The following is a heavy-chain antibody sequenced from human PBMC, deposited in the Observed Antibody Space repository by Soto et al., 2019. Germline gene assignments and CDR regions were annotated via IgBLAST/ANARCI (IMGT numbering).Heavy chain of an antibody. CDR1: GGSLSGYY. Sequence: QVQLQQWGAGLLKPSETLSLTCVVYGGSLSGYYWSWIRQPPGKGLEWIGEIKDGGLTNYSPSLKSRANISVDTPKNQYSLKLHSVTAADTAVYYCARGQEGVVATHWDQGTLVTVSS. J-gene: IGHJ4*02. CDR2: IKDGGLT. V-gene: IGHV4-34*01. D-gene: IGHD5-12*01. CDR3: ARGQEGVVATH.